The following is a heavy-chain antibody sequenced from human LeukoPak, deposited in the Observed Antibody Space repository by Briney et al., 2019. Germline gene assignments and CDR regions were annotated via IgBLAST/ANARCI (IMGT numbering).Heavy chain of an antibody. CDR2: ISGYNGNT. D-gene: IGHD3-22*01. J-gene: IGHJ3*01. Sequence: ASVKVSCNASGYTFNSHGFSWVRQAPGQGLDGMGWISGYNGNTDYAQKFQGRVAMTTDTSRSTAYMELKSLKFDDTAVYYCARDNYDNSGYYYDGAFDVWGQGTMDTVSS. V-gene: IGHV1-18*01. CDR3: ARDNYDNSGYYYDGAFDV. CDR1: GYTFNSHG.